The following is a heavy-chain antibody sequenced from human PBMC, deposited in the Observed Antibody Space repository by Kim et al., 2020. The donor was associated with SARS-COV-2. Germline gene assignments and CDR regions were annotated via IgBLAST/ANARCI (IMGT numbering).Heavy chain of an antibody. CDR2: IRSKANRYAT. V-gene: IGHV3-73*01. Sequence: GGSLRLSCATSGFTFSGSAVHWVRQASGKGLEWVARIRSKANRYATTYAESGKGRFTISRDDSQNTAFLQMNSLKIEDTAVYYCTQCQGDSDSWGQGTLV. D-gene: IGHD2-21*01. CDR3: TQCQGDSDS. CDR1: GFTFSGSA. J-gene: IGHJ5*01.